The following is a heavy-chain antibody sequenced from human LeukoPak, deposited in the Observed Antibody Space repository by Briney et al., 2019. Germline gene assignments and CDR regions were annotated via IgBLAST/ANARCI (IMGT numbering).Heavy chain of an antibody. V-gene: IGHV1-18*01. J-gene: IGHJ2*01. CDR1: GYTFTSYG. CDR2: ISAYNGNT. CDR3: ARGTDGYNSPFDL. Sequence: GALVKVSCKASGYTFTSYGISWARQAPGQGLEWMGWISAYNGNTNYAQKLQGRVTMTRDTPTSTAYMELRSLRSDDTAVYYCARGTDGYNSPFDLWGRGTLVTVSS. D-gene: IGHD5-24*01.